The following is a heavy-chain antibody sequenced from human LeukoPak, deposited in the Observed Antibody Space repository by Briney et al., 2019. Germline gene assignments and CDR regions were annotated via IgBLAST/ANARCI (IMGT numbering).Heavy chain of an antibody. D-gene: IGHD4-17*01. V-gene: IGHV3-30*04. CDR1: GFTFSSYA. CDR3: ARAARYGDYLWGYFDY. Sequence: GGSLRLSCAASGFTFSSYAMHWVRQAPGKGLEWVAVISYDGSNKYYADSVKGRFTISRDNSKNTLYLQMNSLRAEDTAVYYCARAARYGDYLWGYFDYWGQGTLVTVSS. CDR2: ISYDGSNK. J-gene: IGHJ4*02.